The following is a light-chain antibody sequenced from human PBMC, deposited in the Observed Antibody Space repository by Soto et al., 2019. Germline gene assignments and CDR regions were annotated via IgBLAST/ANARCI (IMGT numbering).Light chain of an antibody. J-gene: IGLJ1*01. CDR3: QVWDSSSDHYV. Sequence: SYELTQPPSVSVAPGQTARISCGGNDIASKSVHWSQQKPGQAPVLVVYDDNDRPSGIPERLSGSNAGDTATLTISRVEARDEAEYYCQVWDSSSDHYVFGSETKVTV. V-gene: IGLV3-21*02. CDR2: DDN. CDR1: DIASKS.